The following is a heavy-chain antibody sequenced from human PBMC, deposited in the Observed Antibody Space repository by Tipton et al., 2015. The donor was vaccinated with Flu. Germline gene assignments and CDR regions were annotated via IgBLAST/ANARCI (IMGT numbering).Heavy chain of an antibody. CDR3: ARHTGDSVRGIIDY. CDR1: AYSISSGYY. CDR2: IYHSGIT. Sequence: LRLSCAVSAYSISSGYYWGWVRQPPGKELEWIGTIYHSGITYYNPSLKSRLTISVDTSQNQFSLKLSSVTAADTAVYYCARHTGDSVRGIIDYWGQGTLVTVSS. V-gene: IGHV4-38-2*01. J-gene: IGHJ4*02. D-gene: IGHD3-10*02.